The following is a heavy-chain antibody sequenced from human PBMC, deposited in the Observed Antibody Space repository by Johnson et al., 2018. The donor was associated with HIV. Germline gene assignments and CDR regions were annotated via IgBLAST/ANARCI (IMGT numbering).Heavy chain of an antibody. Sequence: MQLVESGGGVVQPGRSLRLSCAASGFTFSSYGMHWVRQAPGKGLEWVSAISGSGGSTYYADSVKGRFTISRDNSKNTLYLQMNSLRAEDTAVYYCARVMEPRDAFDIWGQGTMVTVSS. V-gene: IGHV3-23*04. J-gene: IGHJ3*02. CDR1: GFTFSSYG. CDR2: ISGSGGST. D-gene: IGHD1-1*01. CDR3: ARVMEPRDAFDI.